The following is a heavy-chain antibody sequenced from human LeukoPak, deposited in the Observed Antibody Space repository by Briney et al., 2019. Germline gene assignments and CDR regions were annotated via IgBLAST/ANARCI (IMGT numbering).Heavy chain of an antibody. V-gene: IGHV3-64D*06. J-gene: IGHJ4*02. CDR3: VKDSSSGSYFDY. D-gene: IGHD3-10*01. Sequence: PGGSLRLSCAASGFTFSSYTMHWVRRAPGKGLEYVSAISSNGGSTYYADSVKGRFTISRDNSRNTLHLQMSSLRVEDTAVYYCVKDSSSGSYFDYWGQGTLVTVSS. CDR1: GFTFSSYT. CDR2: ISSNGGST.